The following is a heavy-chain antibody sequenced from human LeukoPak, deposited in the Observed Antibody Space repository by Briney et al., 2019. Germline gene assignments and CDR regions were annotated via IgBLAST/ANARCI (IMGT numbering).Heavy chain of an antibody. V-gene: IGHV4-59*01. CDR1: GGSISSYY. CDR3: ASRGIAAAGNNWFDP. CDR2: IYYSGST. Sequence: PSETLSLTCTVSGGSISSYYWSWIRRPPGKGLEWIGYIYYSGSTNYNPSLKSRVTISVDTSKNQFSLKLSSVTAADTAVYYCASRGIAAAGNNWFDPWGQGTLVTVSS. D-gene: IGHD6-13*01. J-gene: IGHJ5*02.